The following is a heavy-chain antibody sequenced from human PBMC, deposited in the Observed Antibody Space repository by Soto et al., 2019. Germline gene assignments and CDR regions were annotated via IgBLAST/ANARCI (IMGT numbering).Heavy chain of an antibody. CDR3: ARGGYYDFWSGRKDNGFDP. D-gene: IGHD3-3*01. CDR1: GGSFSGYY. CDR2: INHSGST. V-gene: IGHV4-34*01. J-gene: IGHJ5*02. Sequence: SGTLSLTCAVYGGSFSGYYWSWIRQPPGKGLEWIGEINHSGSTNYNPSLKSRVTISVDTSKNQFSLKLRSVTAADTAVYYCARGGYYDFWSGRKDNGFDPWGQGTLVTVSS.